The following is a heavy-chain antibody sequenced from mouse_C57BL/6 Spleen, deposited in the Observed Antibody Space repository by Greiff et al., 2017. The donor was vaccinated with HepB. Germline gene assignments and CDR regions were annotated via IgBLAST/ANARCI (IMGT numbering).Heavy chain of an antibody. V-gene: IGHV1-61*01. Sequence: QVQLQQPGAELVRPGSSVKLSCKASGYTFNSYWMDWVKQSPGQGLEWIGNIYPSDSETHYNQKFKDKATLTVDKSSSTAYMQLSSLTSEDSAVYYCARGVYYGNSFGYWGQGTTLTVSS. J-gene: IGHJ2*01. CDR2: IYPSDSET. CDR3: ARGVYYGNSFGY. CDR1: GYTFNSYW. D-gene: IGHD2-1*01.